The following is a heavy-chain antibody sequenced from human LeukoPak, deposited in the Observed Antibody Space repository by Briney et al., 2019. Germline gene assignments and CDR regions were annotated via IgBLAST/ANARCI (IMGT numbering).Heavy chain of an antibody. CDR1: GFTFNSYA. Sequence: TGASLRLSCAASGFTFNSYAMSWLRQAPGKGLEGGSAISGSGGSTYYSDSLNGRFTISRDNSKNTLYLQINSLRAEDTAVYYCAKDARNYDFWSRTNAFDYCGQGALVTVSS. CDR2: ISGSGGST. V-gene: IGHV3-23*01. D-gene: IGHD3-3*01. J-gene: IGHJ4*02. CDR3: AKDARNYDFWSRTNAFDY.